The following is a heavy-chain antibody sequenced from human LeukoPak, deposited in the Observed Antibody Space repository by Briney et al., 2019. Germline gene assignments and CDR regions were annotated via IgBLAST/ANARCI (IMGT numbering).Heavy chain of an antibody. V-gene: IGHV1-46*01. J-gene: IGHJ4*02. CDR2: INPSGGST. D-gene: IGHD6-19*01. Sequence: ASVKVSCKASGYTFTSYDINWVRQAPGQGLEWMGIINPSGGSTSYAQKFQGRVTMTRDMSTSTVYMELSSLRSEDTAVYYCARADLSYSSGPDYWGQGTLVTVSS. CDR3: ARADLSYSSGPDY. CDR1: GYTFTSYD.